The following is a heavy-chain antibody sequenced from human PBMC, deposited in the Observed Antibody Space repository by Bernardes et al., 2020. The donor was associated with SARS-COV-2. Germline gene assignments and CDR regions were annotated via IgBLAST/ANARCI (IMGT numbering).Heavy chain of an antibody. V-gene: IGHV4-59*01. D-gene: IGHD1-26*01. CDR2: IYYSGST. J-gene: IGHJ3*02. Sequence: SETLSLTCTVSGGSISSYYWSWIRQPPGKGLEWIGYIYYSGSTNYNPSLKSRVTISVDTSKNQFSLKLSSVTAADTAVYYCAREWSGSHRKGECAFDIWGQGTMVTVSS. CDR1: GGSISSYY. CDR3: AREWSGSHRKGECAFDI.